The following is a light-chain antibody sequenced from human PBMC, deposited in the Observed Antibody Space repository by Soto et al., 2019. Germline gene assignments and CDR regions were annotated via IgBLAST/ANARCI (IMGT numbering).Light chain of an antibody. Sequence: EIVLTQSPGTLSLSPGERATLSCRASQSVSSSYLAWYQQKPGQAPRLLIYGASSRPTGIPDRFNGSGSGTDFRPTIRRPEPEDLPVYCCQQYGSSPPWTFGQGTKVEIK. CDR2: GAS. CDR1: QSVSSSY. J-gene: IGKJ1*01. CDR3: QQYGSSPPWT. V-gene: IGKV3-20*01.